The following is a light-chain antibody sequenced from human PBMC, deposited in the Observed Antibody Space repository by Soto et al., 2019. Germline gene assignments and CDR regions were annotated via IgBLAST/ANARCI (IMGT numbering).Light chain of an antibody. J-gene: IGKJ2*01. CDR1: QTISSY. Sequence: DIHLTQSPSSLSASVGESVTFTCRTSQTISSYLNWYQQKPGKAPKLLISAASGLQSWVPSRFSGTGSGTAFTLTIPTLQPEDVATYFCQQSYNIPYSFGQGTKLEI. CDR2: AAS. CDR3: QQSYNIPYS. V-gene: IGKV1-39*01.